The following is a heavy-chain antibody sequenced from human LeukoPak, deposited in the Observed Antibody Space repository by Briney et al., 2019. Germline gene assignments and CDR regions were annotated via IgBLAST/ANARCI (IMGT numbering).Heavy chain of an antibody. V-gene: IGHV3-30-3*01. D-gene: IGHD6-19*01. J-gene: IGHJ4*02. CDR1: GFTFSSYA. Sequence: PGRSLRLSCAASGFTFSSYAMHWVRQAPGKGLEWVAVISYDGSNKYYADSVKGRFTISRDNSKNTLYLQMNSLRAEDTAVYYCAKEMKGDYSSRLFDYWGQGTLVTVSS. CDR3: AKEMKGDYSSRLFDY. CDR2: ISYDGSNK.